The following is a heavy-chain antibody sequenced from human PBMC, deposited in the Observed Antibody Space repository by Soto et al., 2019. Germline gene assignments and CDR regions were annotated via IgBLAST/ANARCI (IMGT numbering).Heavy chain of an antibody. CDR1: GYTFTSYG. D-gene: IGHD2-8*01. CDR2: ISAYNGNT. V-gene: IGHV1-18*01. CDR3: ARDREICTNGVCFPVIDY. J-gene: IGHJ4*02. Sequence: ASVKVSCKASGYTFTSYGISWVRQAPGQGLEWMGWISAYNGNTNYAQKLQGRVTMTTDTSTSTAYMELRSLRSDDTAVYYCARDREICTNGVCFPVIDYWGQGTLVTVSS.